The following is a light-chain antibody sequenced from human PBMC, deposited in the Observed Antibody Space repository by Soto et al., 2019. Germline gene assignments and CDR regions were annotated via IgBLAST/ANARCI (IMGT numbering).Light chain of an antibody. CDR1: SSDVGSYNL. Sequence: QSALTQPASVSGSPGQSITISCTGTSSDVGSYNLVSWYQQHPGKAPKLMIYEGSKRPSGVSNRFSGSKSGNTASLTISGLQAEDEAVYYCCSYAGSSTFDVVFGGGTNLTVL. CDR2: EGS. V-gene: IGLV2-23*03. J-gene: IGLJ2*01. CDR3: CSYAGSSTFDVV.